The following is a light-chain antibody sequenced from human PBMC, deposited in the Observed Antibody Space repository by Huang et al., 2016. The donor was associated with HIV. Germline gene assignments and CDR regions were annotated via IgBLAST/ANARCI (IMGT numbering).Light chain of an antibody. CDR1: QSVFYSSNNKNY. CDR3: QQYYSTPIT. V-gene: IGKV4-1*01. Sequence: DIVMTQSPDSLAVSLGERATINCKSSQSVFYSSNNKNYLAWYQQKPGQPPKLLIYWASTRESGVPDRFSGSGSGTDFTLTSSSLQAEDVAVYYCQQYYSTPITFAQGTRLEIK. CDR2: WAS. J-gene: IGKJ5*01.